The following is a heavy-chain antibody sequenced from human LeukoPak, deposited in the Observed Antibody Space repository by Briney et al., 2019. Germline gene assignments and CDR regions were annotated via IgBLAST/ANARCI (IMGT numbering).Heavy chain of an antibody. V-gene: IGHV3-23*01. CDR2: VSESGGST. D-gene: IGHD3-3*01. CDR1: GFTFSSYG. Sequence: GGSLRLSCAASGFTFSSYGMSWVRQAPGKGLEWVSGVSESGGSTYYTDSVKGRFTISRDDSRNTLYLQMNSLRAEDTAIYYCTKWNGYGDYWGQGILVTVSS. J-gene: IGHJ4*02. CDR3: TKWNGYGDY.